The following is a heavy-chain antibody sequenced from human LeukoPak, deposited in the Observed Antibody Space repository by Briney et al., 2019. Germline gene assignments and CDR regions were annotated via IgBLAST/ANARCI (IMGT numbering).Heavy chain of an antibody. Sequence: GGSLRLSCAGSGFTFNTYRMNWVRQAPGKGLEWVSYISGSGSTLYYADSVKGRFTISRDNAKNSLYLQMNSLRDEDTAVYYYAGGTRITAAVYFQYWGQGILVTVSS. V-gene: IGHV3-48*02. CDR3: AGGTRITAAVYFQY. CDR1: GFTFNTYR. J-gene: IGHJ1*01. D-gene: IGHD6-13*01. CDR2: ISGSGSTL.